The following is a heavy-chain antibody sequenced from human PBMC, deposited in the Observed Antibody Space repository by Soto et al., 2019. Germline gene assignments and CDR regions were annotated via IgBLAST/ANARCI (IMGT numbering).Heavy chain of an antibody. CDR3: ARRGSSSWYGY. V-gene: IGHV4-39*01. CDR1: GGSISSSSYY. Sequence: QLQLQESGPGLVKPSETLSLTCTVSGGSISSSSYYWGWIRQPPGKGLEWIGSIYYSGSTYYNPSLKSRVTISVDTSKNQFSLKLSFVTAADTAVYYCARRGSSSWYGYWGQGTLVTVSS. CDR2: IYYSGST. J-gene: IGHJ4*02. D-gene: IGHD6-13*01.